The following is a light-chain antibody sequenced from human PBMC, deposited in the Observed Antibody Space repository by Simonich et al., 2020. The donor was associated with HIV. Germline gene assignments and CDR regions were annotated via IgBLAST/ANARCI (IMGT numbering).Light chain of an antibody. CDR2: GAS. CDR3: QQYNNWPNT. CDR1: QSVSSN. V-gene: IGKV3-15*01. Sequence: EIVMTQSPATLSVSPGERATLSCRASQSVSSNLAWYQQNPGQSPRLLIYGASTRAAGIPARFSGSGSGTEFSLTISSLKSEDFVVYHCQQYNNWPNTFGQGTKLEIK. J-gene: IGKJ2*01.